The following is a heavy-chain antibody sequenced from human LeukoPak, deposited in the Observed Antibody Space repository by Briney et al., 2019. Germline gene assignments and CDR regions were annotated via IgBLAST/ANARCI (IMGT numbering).Heavy chain of an antibody. CDR1: GFTVSSIY. V-gene: IGHV3-53*01. CDR2: IYNDGNT. J-gene: IGHJ5*02. D-gene: IGHD6-13*01. CDR3: AGDTHSSNWYDH. Sequence: PGGYLRLSCAVSGFTVSSIYMRWVRQAPGKGLEWVSFIYNDGNTYYADSMKGRFSISRDSSRNTLYLQMNSLRVEDTAVYYCAGDTHSSNWYDHWGQGTLVTVSS.